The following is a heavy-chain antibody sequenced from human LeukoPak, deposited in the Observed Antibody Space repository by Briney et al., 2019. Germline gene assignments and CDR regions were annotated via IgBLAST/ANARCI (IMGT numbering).Heavy chain of an antibody. CDR3: ARHSTRGGDFDY. D-gene: IGHD2-21*01. CDR1: GGSISSYY. CDR2: MYYGAST. V-gene: IGHV4-59*08. J-gene: IGHJ4*02. Sequence: SETLSLTCTVSGGSISSYYWSWIRQPPGKGLEWIGYMYYGASTNYNPSVKSRVTISGDTSKNQFSLKLTSVTAADTAVYFCARHSTRGGDFDYWGQGTLVTVSS.